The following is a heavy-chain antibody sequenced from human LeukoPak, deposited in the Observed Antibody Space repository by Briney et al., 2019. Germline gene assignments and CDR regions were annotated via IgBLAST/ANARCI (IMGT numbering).Heavy chain of an antibody. CDR1: GYTFTSYY. J-gene: IGHJ6*03. V-gene: IGHV1-46*01. D-gene: IGHD1-7*01. CDR3: ARGNNWNYGVDYYYYMDV. CDR2: INPSGGST. Sequence: ASVKVSCKASGYTFTSYYMHWVRQAPGQGLEWMGIINPSGGSTSYAQKFQGRVTMTRDMSTSTAYMELRSLRSDDTAVYYCARGNNWNYGVDYYYYMDVWGKGTTVTVSS.